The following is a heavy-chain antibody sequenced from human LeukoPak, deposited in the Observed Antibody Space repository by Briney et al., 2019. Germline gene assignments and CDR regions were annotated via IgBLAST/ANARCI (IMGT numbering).Heavy chain of an antibody. CDR2: ISGSGAAK. D-gene: IGHD6-13*01. CDR1: GFTFSSYA. V-gene: IGHV3-23*01. Sequence: GSLRLSCVASGFTFSSYAMSWVRQAPGKGLQWVSGISGSGAAKYYADSVKGRFTISRDNSKSTLYLQLNSLSAEDTAVYYCAKDRGVGISWPGNFDLWAVAPWSLSPQ. CDR3: AKDRGVGISWPGNFDL. J-gene: IGHJ2*01.